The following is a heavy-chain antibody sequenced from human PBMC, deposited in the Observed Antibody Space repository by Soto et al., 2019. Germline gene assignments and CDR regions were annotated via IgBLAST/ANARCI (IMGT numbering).Heavy chain of an antibody. V-gene: IGHV3-30-3*01. J-gene: IGHJ5*02. CDR1: GFTFSSYA. Sequence: PGGSLRLSCAASGFTFSSYAMHLVRQSPGKGLEWVAVISYDGSNKYSTDSVKGRFTISRDNSKNTVSLQMNSLRAEDTAVYFCAKDPPSESLPGFEPWGQGAMVTVSS. CDR3: AKDPPSESLPGFEP. D-gene: IGHD3-10*01. CDR2: ISYDGSNK.